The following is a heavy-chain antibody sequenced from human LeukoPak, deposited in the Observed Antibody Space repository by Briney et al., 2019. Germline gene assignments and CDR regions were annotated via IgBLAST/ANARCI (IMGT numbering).Heavy chain of an antibody. D-gene: IGHD3-10*01. CDR1: GGSISSSSYY. J-gene: IGHJ4*02. V-gene: IGHV4-39*07. CDR3: ARDSGICIDY. CDR2: IYYSGST. Sequence: PSETLSLTCTVSGGSISSSSYYWGWIRQPPGKGLEWIGSIYYSGSTYYNPSLKSRVTISVDTSKNQFSLKLSSVTAADTAVYYCARDSGICIDYWGQGTLVTVSS.